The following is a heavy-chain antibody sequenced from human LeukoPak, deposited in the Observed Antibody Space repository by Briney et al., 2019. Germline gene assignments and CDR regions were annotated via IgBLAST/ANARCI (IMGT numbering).Heavy chain of an antibody. J-gene: IGHJ4*02. CDR1: GFTFSSYG. D-gene: IGHD2-15*01. CDR3: LGYCSGGSCYEIDY. V-gene: IGHV3-30*02. Sequence: GGSLRLSCAASGFTFSSYGMHWVRQAPGKGLEWVAFIQYDGSNKYYADSAKGRFTISRDNSKNTLYLQMNSLRAEDTAVYYCLGYCSGGSCYEIDYWGQGTLVTVSS. CDR2: IQYDGSNK.